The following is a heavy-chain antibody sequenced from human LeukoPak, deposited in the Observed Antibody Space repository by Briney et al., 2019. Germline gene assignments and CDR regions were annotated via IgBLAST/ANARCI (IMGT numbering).Heavy chain of an antibody. Sequence: SETLSLTCTVSGGSISGDHWNWIRQPPGKGLEWIGNIYYSGNTNYNPSLKSRVTISVDTSKNQFSLKLSSVTAADTAVYYCARRNDFDIWGQGTVVTVSS. V-gene: IGHV4-59*08. CDR1: GGSISGDH. CDR3: ARRNDFDI. CDR2: IYYSGNT. J-gene: IGHJ3*02.